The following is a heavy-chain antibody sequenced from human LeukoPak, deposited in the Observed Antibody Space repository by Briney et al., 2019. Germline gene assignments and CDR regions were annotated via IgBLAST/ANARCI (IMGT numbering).Heavy chain of an antibody. D-gene: IGHD4-11*01. J-gene: IGHJ4*02. CDR2: INTYTGNP. CDR3: ARDRYSNYGLFNY. Sequence: ASVKVSCKASGYTLTGYYMHWVRQAPGQGLEWMGWINTYTGNPTYAQGFPGRFVFSLDTSVSTAYLQINSLKAEDTAVYYCARDRYSNYGLFNYWGQGTLVTVSS. V-gene: IGHV7-4-1*02. CDR1: GYTLTGYY.